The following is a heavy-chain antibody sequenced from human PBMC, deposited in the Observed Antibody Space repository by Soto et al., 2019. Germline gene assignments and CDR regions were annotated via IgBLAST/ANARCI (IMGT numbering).Heavy chain of an antibody. Sequence: SETLSLTCTVSGGSISSGGYYWSWIRQHPGKGLEWIGYIYYSGSTYYNPSLKSRVTISVDTSKNQFSLKLSSVTAADTAVYYCARWFYDILTGYYLRDNDAFDIWGRGTMVTVSS. CDR3: ARWFYDILTGYYLRDNDAFDI. D-gene: IGHD3-9*01. CDR2: IYYSGST. CDR1: GGSISSGGYY. V-gene: IGHV4-31*02. J-gene: IGHJ3*02.